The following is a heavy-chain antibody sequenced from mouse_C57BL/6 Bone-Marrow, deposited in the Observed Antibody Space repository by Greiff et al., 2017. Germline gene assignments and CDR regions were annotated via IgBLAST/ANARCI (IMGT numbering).Heavy chain of an antibody. Sequence: EVQLQESGGGLVKPGGSLKLSCAASGFTFSDYGMHWVRQAPEKGLEWVAYISRGSSTIYYAATVKGRFTITRDNTNNTLFLQMTSLMSEDTAMYYCAVIYYGTYYYAMDYWGQGTSVTVSS. V-gene: IGHV5-17*01. CDR1: GFTFSDYG. J-gene: IGHJ4*01. CDR2: ISRGSSTI. CDR3: AVIYYGTYYYAMDY. D-gene: IGHD2-1*01.